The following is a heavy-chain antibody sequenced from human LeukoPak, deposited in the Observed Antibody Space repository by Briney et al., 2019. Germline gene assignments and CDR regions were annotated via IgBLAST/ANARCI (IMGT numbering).Heavy chain of an antibody. CDR2: TNSGGSST. CDR3: AKQSYAWSLGE. J-gene: IGHJ4*02. V-gene: IGHV3-23*01. Sequence: PGGSLRLSCATSGFPFSDFSMTWVRQAPGKGLEWISTTNSGGSSTDYAESVKGRFTISRDNSKNTLYLQMSSLRVEDTAMYYCAKQSYAWSLGEGGPGTLVTVSS. D-gene: IGHD2-8*01. CDR1: GFPFSDFS.